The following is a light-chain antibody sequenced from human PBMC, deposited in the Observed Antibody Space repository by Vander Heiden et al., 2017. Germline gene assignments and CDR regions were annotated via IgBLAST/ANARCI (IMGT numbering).Light chain of an antibody. CDR3: QQSESTPPYT. J-gene: IGKJ2*01. CDR1: QTINSY. CDR2: AAS. V-gene: IGKV1-39*01. Sequence: DIQMTQSPSSLSASVGDRVTITCRASQTINSYLNWYQQKPGKAPKLLVYAASSLQSQVPSRFSVSGCGTDSTLTISSLQPEDFAADYCQQSESTPPYTFGQRTKVEIK.